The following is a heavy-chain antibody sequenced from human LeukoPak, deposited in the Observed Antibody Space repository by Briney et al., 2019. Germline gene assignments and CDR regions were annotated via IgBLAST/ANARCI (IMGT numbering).Heavy chain of an antibody. CDR1: GYTFTGYY. CDR2: INTNTGNP. J-gene: IGHJ4*02. Sequence: GASVKVSCKASGYTFTGYYMHLVRQAPGQGLEWMGWINTNTGNPTYAQGFTGRFVFFLDTSVSTAYLQISSLKAEDTAVYYCARDLNDYVWGSYSHWGQGTLVTVSS. V-gene: IGHV7-4-1*02. CDR3: ARDLNDYVWGSYSH. D-gene: IGHD3-16*01.